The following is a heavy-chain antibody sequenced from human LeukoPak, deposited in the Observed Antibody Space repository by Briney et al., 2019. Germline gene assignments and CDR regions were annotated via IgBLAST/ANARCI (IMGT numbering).Heavy chain of an antibody. CDR1: GFTFDDYA. D-gene: IGHD3-10*01. V-gene: IGHV3-9*01. J-gene: IGHJ4*02. Sequence: GGSLRLSCAASGFTFDDYAMHWVRQAPGKGLEWVLGISWNSGSIGYADSVKGRFTISRDNAKNSLYLQMNSLRAEDTALYYCAKDKHYYGSGTICDWGQGTLVTVSS. CDR2: ISWNSGSI. CDR3: AKDKHYYGSGTICD.